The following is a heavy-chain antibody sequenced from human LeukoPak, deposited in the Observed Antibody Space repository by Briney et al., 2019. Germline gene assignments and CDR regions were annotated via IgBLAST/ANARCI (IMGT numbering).Heavy chain of an antibody. CDR3: ARVLRGPRDSSGNYYYFDY. Sequence: SGPTLVNPTQTLTLTCTFSGFSLRTSGMCGSWIRQPPGKALEWLARIDWDDDKYYSTSLKTRLTISKDTSKNQVALTMTNMDPLDTATYYCARVLRGPRDSSGNYYYFDYWGQGTPVTVSS. J-gene: IGHJ4*02. D-gene: IGHD3-22*01. V-gene: IGHV2-70*11. CDR2: IDWDDDK. CDR1: GFSLRTSGMC.